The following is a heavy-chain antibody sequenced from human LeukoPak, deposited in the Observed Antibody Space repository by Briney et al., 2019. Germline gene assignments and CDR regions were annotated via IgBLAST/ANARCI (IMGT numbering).Heavy chain of an antibody. CDR3: ARDGSGWIFDY. CDR2: ISSSSSYI. CDR1: GFTFSSYS. J-gene: IGHJ4*02. D-gene: IGHD6-19*01. Sequence: GGSLRLSCAASGFTFSSYSMNWVRQAPGKGLEWVSSISSSSSYIYYADSVKGRFTISRDNAKNSLYLQMNSLRAEDTAVYYCARDGSGWIFDYWGQGTLVTVPS. V-gene: IGHV3-21*01.